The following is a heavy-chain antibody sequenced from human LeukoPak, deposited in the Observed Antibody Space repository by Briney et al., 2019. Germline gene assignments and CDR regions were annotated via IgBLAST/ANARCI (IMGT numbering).Heavy chain of an antibody. J-gene: IGHJ4*02. CDR2: IYSGGST. Sequence: PGGSLRLSCAASGFTISSYYMSWVRRAPGKGLEWVSVIYSGGSTYYADSVKGRFTISRDNSKNTLYLQMNSLRAEDTAVYYCARDLGSYGNYWGQGTLVTVSS. CDR3: ARDLGSYGNY. D-gene: IGHD1-26*01. CDR1: GFTISSYY. V-gene: IGHV3-53*01.